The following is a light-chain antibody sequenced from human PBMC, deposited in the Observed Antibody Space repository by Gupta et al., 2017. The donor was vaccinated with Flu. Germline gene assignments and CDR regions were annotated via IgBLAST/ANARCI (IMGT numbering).Light chain of an antibody. J-gene: IGLJ3*02. CDR2: RNS. V-gene: IGLV1-44*01. CDR3: AVWDDRMKNWG. CDR1: SSNIGSNT. Sequence: RVTISWSGSSSNIGSNTVNWYQQLPGTATKLLIYRNSERPSGVTDRFSGSKSGTSASLAISGLQSEDEADYYWAVWDDRMKNWGVGGGNKLTVL.